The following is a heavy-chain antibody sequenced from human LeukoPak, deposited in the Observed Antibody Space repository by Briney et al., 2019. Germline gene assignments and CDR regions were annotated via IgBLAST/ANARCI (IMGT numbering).Heavy chain of an antibody. CDR2: ISSSSSYI. CDR3: ARAWRGSYVFDY. CDR1: GFTFSAYS. D-gene: IGHD3-3*01. J-gene: IGHJ4*02. V-gene: IGHV3-21*01. Sequence: GGSLRLSCAASGFTFSAYSMNWVRQAPGKGLEWFSCISSSSSYIYYADSVKGRFTISRDNPQNSLYLQMSSLRAEDTAVYYCARAWRGSYVFDYWGQGTLVTVSS.